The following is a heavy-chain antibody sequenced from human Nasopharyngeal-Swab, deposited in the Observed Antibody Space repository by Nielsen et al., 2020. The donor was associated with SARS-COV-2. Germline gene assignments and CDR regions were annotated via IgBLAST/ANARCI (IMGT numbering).Heavy chain of an antibody. J-gene: IGHJ5*02. V-gene: IGHV1-18*01. Sequence: ASVKVSCKASGYAFTRFGINWVRQAPGQGLEWMGWISGYNDKSAYAQKFQGRVTMTIDTSTSTTYMELRNLRSDDTAVYYCARGVGFLEWSADNWLDPRGQGTPVTVSS. CDR1: GYAFTRFG. CDR2: ISGYNDKS. CDR3: ARGVGFLEWSADNWLDP. D-gene: IGHD3-3*01.